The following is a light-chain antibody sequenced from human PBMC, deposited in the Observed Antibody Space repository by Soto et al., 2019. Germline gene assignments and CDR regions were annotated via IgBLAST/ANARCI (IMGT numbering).Light chain of an antibody. J-gene: IGLJ3*02. CDR2: EVS. CDR3: SSYTSSSTPWV. Sequence: QSALTQPASVSGSPGQSITISCSGTSSDVGGYNYVSWYQQHPGKAPKHMIYEVSNRPSWVSNRFSGSKSGNTASLTISGLQAEDETDYYCSSYTSSSTPWVFGGGTKVTVL. V-gene: IGLV2-14*01. CDR1: SSDVGGYNY.